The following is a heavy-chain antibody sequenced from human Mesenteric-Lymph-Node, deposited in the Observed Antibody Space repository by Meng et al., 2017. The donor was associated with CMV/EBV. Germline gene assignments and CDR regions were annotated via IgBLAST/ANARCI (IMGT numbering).Heavy chain of an antibody. J-gene: IGHJ3*02. CDR2: IYSSGTT. D-gene: IGHD3-3*01. V-gene: IGHV4-59*01. CDR1: GASMISSY. CDR3: ARESVLFGGFDI. Sequence: SETLSLTCNVSGASMISSYWSWIRQPPGKGLEWIGYIYSSGTTNYNPSLKSRLSVSLDRSKKQFFLRLRAVTAADTAVYFCARESVLFGGFDIWGPGKEVTVSS.